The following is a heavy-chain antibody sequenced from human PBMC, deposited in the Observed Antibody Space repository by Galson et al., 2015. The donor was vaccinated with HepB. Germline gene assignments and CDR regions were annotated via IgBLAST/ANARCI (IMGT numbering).Heavy chain of an antibody. CDR3: ARDGEALWFVEPSWDYYYGMDV. Sequence: SVKVSCKASGYTFTSYGISWVRQAPGQGLEWMGWISAYNGNTNYAQKLQGRVTMTTDTSTSTAYMELRSLRSDDTAVYYCARDGEALWFVEPSWDYYYGMDVWGQGTTVTVSS. D-gene: IGHD3-10*01. J-gene: IGHJ6*02. V-gene: IGHV1-18*01. CDR2: ISAYNGNT. CDR1: GYTFTSYG.